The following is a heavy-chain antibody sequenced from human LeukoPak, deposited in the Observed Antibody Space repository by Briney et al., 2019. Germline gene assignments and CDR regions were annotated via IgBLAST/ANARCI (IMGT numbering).Heavy chain of an antibody. CDR1: ADSLSSGGHY. Sequence: PSETLSLTCTVSADSLSSGGHYWAWLRQFPGKGLESIGFIHHSGRSRHNPSLKDRVAISVDTSRKQFALKLSSVTAADTATYYCARGGNRFGGFYFDYWGQGIQVIVSS. CDR2: IHHSGRS. CDR3: ARGGNRFGGFYFDY. V-gene: IGHV4-31*03. J-gene: IGHJ4*02. D-gene: IGHD3-10*01.